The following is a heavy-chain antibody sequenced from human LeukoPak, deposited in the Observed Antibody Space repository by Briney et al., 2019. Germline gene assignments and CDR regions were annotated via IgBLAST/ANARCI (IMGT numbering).Heavy chain of an antibody. D-gene: IGHD4-23*01. V-gene: IGHV3-66*01. CDR1: GFTFSSYA. CDR2: IYSGGST. J-gene: IGHJ6*02. CDR3: ARDADWVTDGMDV. Sequence: PGGSLRLSCAASGFTFSSYAMSWVRQAPGKGLEWVSVIYSGGSTYYADSVKGRFTISRDNSKNTLYLQMNSLRAEDTAVYYCARDADWVTDGMDVWGQGTTVTVSS.